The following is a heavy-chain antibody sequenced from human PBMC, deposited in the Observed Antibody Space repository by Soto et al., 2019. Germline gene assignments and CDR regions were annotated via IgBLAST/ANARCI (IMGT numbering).Heavy chain of an antibody. V-gene: IGHV3-30-3*01. D-gene: IGHD4-17*01. CDR3: ARSYGDPYYFDY. J-gene: IGHJ4*02. CDR1: GFTFSSYA. Sequence: QMQLVESGGGVAQPGRSLRLSCAASGFTFSSYAMHWVRQAPGKGLEWVAVISYHGSIKYYADSVKGRFTISRDNSKTTLFLQINSLRLEDTALYFCARSYGDPYYFDYWGQGTPVTVSS. CDR2: ISYHGSIK.